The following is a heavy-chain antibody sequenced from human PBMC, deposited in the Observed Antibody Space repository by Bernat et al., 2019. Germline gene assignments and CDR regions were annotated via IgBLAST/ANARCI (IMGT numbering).Heavy chain of an antibody. CDR2: IYYSGST. D-gene: IGHD3-10*01. V-gene: IGHV4-39*01. CDR1: GGSISSSSYY. Sequence: QLQLQESGPGLVKPSETLSLTCTVSGGSISSSSYYWGWIRQPPGKGLEWIGSIYYSGSTYYNPSLKSRVTISVDTSKNQFSLKLSSVTAADTAVYYCAKGFPYYYGSGSSLFDYWGQGTLVTVSS. J-gene: IGHJ4*02. CDR3: AKGFPYYYGSGSSLFDY.